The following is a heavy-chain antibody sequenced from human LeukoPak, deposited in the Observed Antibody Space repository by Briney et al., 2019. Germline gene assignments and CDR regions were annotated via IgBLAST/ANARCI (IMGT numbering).Heavy chain of an antibody. CDR2: ISGSGGST. V-gene: IGHV3-23*01. D-gene: IGHD3-10*01. CDR3: AKEVYYYGSGRYNY. J-gene: IGHJ4*02. CDR1: GFTFSSYG. Sequence: GGSLRLSCAASGFTFSSYGMSWVRQALGKGLEWVSAISGSGGSTYYADSVKGRFTISRDNSKNTLYLQMNSLRAEDTAVYYCAKEVYYYGSGRYNYWGQGTLVTVSS.